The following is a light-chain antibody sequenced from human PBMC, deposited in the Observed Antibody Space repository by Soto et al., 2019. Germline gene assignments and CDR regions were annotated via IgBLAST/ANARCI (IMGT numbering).Light chain of an antibody. J-gene: IGKJ3*01. Sequence: DIQMTQSPSSLSASVGPRVSITCQASQDIRTSLSWFQQKPGRAPKLLIYGASNLETGVPSRFRGSGSGTDFTFTISSLQPEDIATYYCQQYDNLPPFTFGPGTKVDIK. CDR1: QDIRTS. CDR3: QQYDNLPPFT. CDR2: GAS. V-gene: IGKV1-33*01.